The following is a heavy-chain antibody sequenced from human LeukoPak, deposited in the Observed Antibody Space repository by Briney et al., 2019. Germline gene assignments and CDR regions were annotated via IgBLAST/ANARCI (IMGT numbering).Heavy chain of an antibody. D-gene: IGHD3-10*01. V-gene: IGHV4-59*08. J-gene: IGHJ5*02. CDR1: GGSISSYY. Sequence: SETLSLTCTVSGGSISSYYWSWIRQPPGKGLEWIGYIYYSGSTNYNPSLKSRVTISVDTSKNQFSLKLSSVTAADTAVYYCARQLYGSGSYYWFDPWGQGTLVTVSS. CDR3: ARQLYGSGSYYWFDP. CDR2: IYYSGST.